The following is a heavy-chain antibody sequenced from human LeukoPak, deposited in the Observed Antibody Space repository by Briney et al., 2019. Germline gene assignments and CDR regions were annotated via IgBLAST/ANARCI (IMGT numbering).Heavy chain of an antibody. V-gene: IGHV3-23*01. CDR2: IIGSNGAT. CDR1: GFTFSNYA. Sequence: GGSLRLSCAASGFTFSNYAMNWVRQAPGKGLEWVSLIIGSNGATFYADSVRGRFTISRDTSKNTLYLQMNSLRAEDTAVYYCVKGGYDYIEIAYFDYWGQGTLVTVSS. CDR3: VKGGYDYIEIAYFDY. J-gene: IGHJ4*02. D-gene: IGHD5-12*01.